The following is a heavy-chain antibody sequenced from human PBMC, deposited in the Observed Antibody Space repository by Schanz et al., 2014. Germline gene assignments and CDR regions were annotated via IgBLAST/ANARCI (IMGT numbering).Heavy chain of an antibody. CDR1: GFIFTSYS. J-gene: IGHJ6*02. Sequence: EVQLVESGGGLVKSGGSLRLSCATSGFIFTSYSMHWVRQAPGKGLEWVSSISGSGGSTYYADSVKGRFTISRDNSKNTLSLQLNSLRADDTAVYYCAKHLYQYNYYGMDVWGQGTTVTVSS. D-gene: IGHD2-2*02. CDR3: AKHLYQYNYYGMDV. V-gene: IGHV3-23*04. CDR2: ISGSGGST.